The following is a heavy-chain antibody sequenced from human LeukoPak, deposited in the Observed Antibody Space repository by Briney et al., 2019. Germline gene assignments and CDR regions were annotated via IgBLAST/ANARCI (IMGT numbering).Heavy chain of an antibody. D-gene: IGHD2-2*01. CDR1: GGSFSGYY. CDR3: ARDPPHCSSTSRYYTSYYYGMDV. V-gene: IGHV4-34*01. Sequence: PSETLSLTCAVYGGSFSGYYWSWIRQPPGKGLEWIGEINHSGSTNYNPSLKSRVTISVDTSKNQFSLKLSSVTAADTAVYYCARDPPHCSSTSRYYTSYYYGMDVWGQGTTVTVSS. J-gene: IGHJ6*02. CDR2: INHSGST.